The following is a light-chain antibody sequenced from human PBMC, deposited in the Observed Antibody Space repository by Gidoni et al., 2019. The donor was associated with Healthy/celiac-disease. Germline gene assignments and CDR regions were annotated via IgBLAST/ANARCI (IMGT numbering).Light chain of an antibody. CDR3: QQRSNWPPSLT. CDR1: QSVSSY. Sequence: IVLTQSPATLSLSPGERAHLSCRASQSVSSYLALYQQKPGPAPRLLIYDASKRATDLPARFSGSGSGTDFTLTISSLEPEDFAVYYCQQRSNWPPSLTFGGGTKVEIK. CDR2: DAS. V-gene: IGKV3-11*01. J-gene: IGKJ4*02.